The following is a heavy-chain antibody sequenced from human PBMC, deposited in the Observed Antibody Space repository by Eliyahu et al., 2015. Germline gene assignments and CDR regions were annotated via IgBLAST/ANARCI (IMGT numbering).Heavy chain of an antibody. CDR3: ARDMKGYNYGEFDY. CDR1: GFXFSTXT. Sequence: QVQXVESGGGVVQPERXLXXXCAASGFXFSTXTMRWVRQAPGKGLGWVAVKSYDETKEYYADSVKGRFTISRDNSKNTLYLQMNSLRAEDTAVYYCARDMKGYNYGEFDYWGQGILVTVSS. V-gene: IGHV3-30-3*01. J-gene: IGHJ4*02. D-gene: IGHD5-18*01. CDR2: KSYDETKE.